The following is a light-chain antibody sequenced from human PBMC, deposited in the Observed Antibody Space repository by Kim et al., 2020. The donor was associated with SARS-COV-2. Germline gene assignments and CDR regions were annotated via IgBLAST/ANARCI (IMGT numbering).Light chain of an antibody. Sequence: QAGLTQPPSVSKGLRQTATLTCTGNNNNVGYEGAAWLQQNPGHPPKLLSYRNNDRPSGISERFSASRSGNTASLTISGLQPEDEADYFCSAWDGSLSNWIFGGGTKVTVL. CDR2: RNN. J-gene: IGLJ3*02. CDR1: NNNVGYEG. V-gene: IGLV10-54*01. CDR3: SAWDGSLSNWI.